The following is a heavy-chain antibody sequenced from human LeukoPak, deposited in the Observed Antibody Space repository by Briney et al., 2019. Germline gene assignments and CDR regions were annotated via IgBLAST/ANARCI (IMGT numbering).Heavy chain of an antibody. D-gene: IGHD1-26*01. J-gene: IGHJ4*02. CDR3: SRESGAFCPFGY. V-gene: IGHV4/OR15-8*02. Sequence: PSETLSLTCGVSGGSIRSTNWWSWVRQPPGQGLEWIGEISLSGQTNYSPSLNGRVTMSLDESRNQLSLNLTSVTAADTAIYYCSRESGAFCPFGYWGQGTLVIVSS. CDR2: ISLSGQT. CDR1: GGSIRSTNW.